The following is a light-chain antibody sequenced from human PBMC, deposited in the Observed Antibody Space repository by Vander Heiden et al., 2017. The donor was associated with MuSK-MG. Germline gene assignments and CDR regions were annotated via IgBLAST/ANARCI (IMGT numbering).Light chain of an antibody. CDR3: LLSYTGASWV. J-gene: IGLJ3*02. V-gene: IGLV7-46*01. Sequence: QAAVTQETSLTVSPGGTVTLTWVSSTGAVTSSHYPHWFHQKPGQAPMTLIYDTSNKHSWTPSRFSGSLLGGKAALTLSGAQPEDEADYYCLLSYTGASWVFGGGTKLTVL. CDR2: DTS. CDR1: TGAVTSSHY.